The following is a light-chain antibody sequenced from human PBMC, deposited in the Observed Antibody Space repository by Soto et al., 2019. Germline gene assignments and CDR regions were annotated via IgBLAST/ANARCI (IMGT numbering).Light chain of an antibody. V-gene: IGLV2-14*03. Sequence: QSALTQPASVSGSPGQAITISCRGTSSDVGAFNYVSWYQQHPGKAPKLMIYDVSNRPSGVSNRFSGSKSGTTASLTISGLRAEDEADYYCNSYTSNKTYVFGTGTKVTVL. CDR3: NSYTSNKTYV. CDR1: SSDVGAFNY. J-gene: IGLJ1*01. CDR2: DVS.